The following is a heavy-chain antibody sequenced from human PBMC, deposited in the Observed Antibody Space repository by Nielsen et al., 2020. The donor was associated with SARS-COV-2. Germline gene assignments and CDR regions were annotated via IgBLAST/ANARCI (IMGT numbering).Heavy chain of an antibody. CDR2: ISAYNGNT. CDR3: ARGGSSLGANLENP. V-gene: IGHV1-18*01. D-gene: IGHD3-16*01. Sequence: ASVKVSCKASGYTFTSYGISWVRQAPGQGLEWMGWISAYNGNTNYAQKLQGRVTMTTDTSTSTAYMEPRSLRSDDTAVYYCARGGSSLGANLENPWGQGTLVIVSS. J-gene: IGHJ5*02. CDR1: GYTFTSYG.